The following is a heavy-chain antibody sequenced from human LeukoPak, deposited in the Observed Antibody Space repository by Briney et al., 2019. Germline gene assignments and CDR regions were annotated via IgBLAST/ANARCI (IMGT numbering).Heavy chain of an antibody. Sequence: GGSLRLSCAASGFTFSSYGMHWVRQAPGKGLEWVAFIRYDGSNKYYADSVKGRFTISRDNSKNTLYLQMNSLRAEDTAVYYCAKDPRAHRIAAAGLLDYWGQGTLVTVSS. CDR2: IRYDGSNK. CDR3: AKDPRAHRIAAAGLLDY. CDR1: GFTFSSYG. J-gene: IGHJ4*02. D-gene: IGHD6-13*01. V-gene: IGHV3-30*02.